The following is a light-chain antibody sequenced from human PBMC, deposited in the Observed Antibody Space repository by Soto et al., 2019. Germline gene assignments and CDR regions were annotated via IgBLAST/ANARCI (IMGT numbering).Light chain of an antibody. Sequence: EIVLTQSPATLSLSPGERATLSCRASQSVSSYLAWYQQKRGQAPRLLIYDASNRATGIPARFSGSGSGTDFSLTISSLEPEDFAVYYCQQRITWPLTFGGGTRLEIK. CDR3: QQRITWPLT. CDR1: QSVSSY. V-gene: IGKV3-11*01. CDR2: DAS. J-gene: IGKJ4*01.